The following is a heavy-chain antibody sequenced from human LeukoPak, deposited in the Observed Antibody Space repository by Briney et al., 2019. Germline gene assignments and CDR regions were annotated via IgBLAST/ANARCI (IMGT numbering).Heavy chain of an antibody. Sequence: GGSLRLSCAASGFTFSSYGMHWVRQAPGKGLEWVAFIRYDGSNKYYADSVKGRFTVSRDNSKNTLYLQMNSLRAEGTAVYYCARRSVYCSSTSCYTIDYWGQGTLVTVSS. CDR1: GFTFSSYG. V-gene: IGHV3-30*02. J-gene: IGHJ4*02. D-gene: IGHD2-2*02. CDR3: ARRSVYCSSTSCYTIDY. CDR2: IRYDGSNK.